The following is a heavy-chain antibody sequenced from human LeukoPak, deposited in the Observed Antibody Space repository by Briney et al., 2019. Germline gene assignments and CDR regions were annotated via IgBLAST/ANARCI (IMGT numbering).Heavy chain of an antibody. D-gene: IGHD3-10*01. Sequence: GGSLRLSCAASGFTFTSYGISWVRQAPGQGLEWMGWISAYNGNTNYAQKLQGRVTMTTDTSTSTAYMELRSLRSDDTAMYYCARDAREVLLWFGEFFPWGQGTLVTVSS. CDR1: GFTFTSYG. V-gene: IGHV1-18*01. CDR2: ISAYNGNT. CDR3: ARDAREVLLWFGEFFP. J-gene: IGHJ5*02.